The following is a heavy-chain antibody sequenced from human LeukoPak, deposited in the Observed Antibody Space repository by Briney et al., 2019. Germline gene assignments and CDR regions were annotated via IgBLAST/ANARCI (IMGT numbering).Heavy chain of an antibody. Sequence: GASVKVSCKASGYTFTSYGISWVRQAPGQGLEWMGWTSAYNGNTNYAQKLQGRVTMTTDTSTSTAYMELRSLRSDDTAVYYCARSIIVVVPAAIEDNYYYYMDVWGKGTTVTVSS. J-gene: IGHJ6*03. D-gene: IGHD2-2*02. CDR2: TSAYNGNT. CDR3: ARSIIVVVPAAIEDNYYYYMDV. CDR1: GYTFTSYG. V-gene: IGHV1-18*01.